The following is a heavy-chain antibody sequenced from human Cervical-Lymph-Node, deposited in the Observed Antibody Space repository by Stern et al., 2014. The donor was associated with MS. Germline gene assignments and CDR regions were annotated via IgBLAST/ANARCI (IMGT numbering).Heavy chain of an antibody. J-gene: IGHJ3*02. CDR3: VWRDCSTTSCYAVGTSDI. Sequence: QLVQSGAEVKKPGSSVKVSCKASGGSFSAYSFTWVRQAPGHGLEWMGGIIPLFGTPNYAQKFQGSVTITADESTTTAYLELRSLRSEDTAVYYCVWRDCSTTSCYAVGTSDIWGQGTVVTVSS. V-gene: IGHV1-69*01. D-gene: IGHD2-2*01. CDR2: IIPLFGTP. CDR1: GGSFSAYS.